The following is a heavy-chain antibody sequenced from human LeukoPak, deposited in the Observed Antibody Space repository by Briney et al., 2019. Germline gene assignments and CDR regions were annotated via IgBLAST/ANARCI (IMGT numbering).Heavy chain of an antibody. D-gene: IGHD6-13*01. Sequence: SETLSLTCTVSGGSIRSSYYYWGWIRQPPGKGLEWIGSIYDSGSTNYNPSLKSRVTISVDKSKNQFSLQLSSVTAADTAVYYCASGGAAAGADWGQGTPVTVSS. CDR2: IYDSGST. CDR3: ASGGAAAGAD. J-gene: IGHJ4*02. CDR1: GGSIRSSYYY. V-gene: IGHV4-39*07.